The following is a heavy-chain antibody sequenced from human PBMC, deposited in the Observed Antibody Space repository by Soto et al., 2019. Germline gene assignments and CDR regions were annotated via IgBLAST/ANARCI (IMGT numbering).Heavy chain of an antibody. V-gene: IGHV4-30-4*01. CDR1: GGSISSGDYY. CDR3: ARVVYGNSKRFLARWFDP. D-gene: IGHD3-3*01. J-gene: IGHJ5*02. CDR2: IYYSGST. Sequence: NPSETLSLTCTVSGGSISSGDYYWSWIRQPPGKDLEWIGYIYYSGSTYYNPSLKSRITISVDTSKNQFSLKLNSVTAADTAVYYCARVVYGNSKRFLARWFDPWGQGTLVTV.